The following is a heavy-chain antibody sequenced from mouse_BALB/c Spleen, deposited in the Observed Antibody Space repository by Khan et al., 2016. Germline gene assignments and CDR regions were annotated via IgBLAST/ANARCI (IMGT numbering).Heavy chain of an antibody. CDR2: IDPANGNT. D-gene: IGHD2-4*01. Sequence: VQLQQSGAELVKPGASVKLSCTAPGFNIEDTYMHWVKQRPEQGLDWIGGIDPANGNTKYDPKFQVKATITTDTSSNTAYLQLSSLTSEDTAVYYFARTYYDYLFTYGGQGTSVTVSS. V-gene: IGHV14-3*02. CDR1: GFNIEDTY. J-gene: IGHJ4*01. CDR3: ARTYYDYLFTY.